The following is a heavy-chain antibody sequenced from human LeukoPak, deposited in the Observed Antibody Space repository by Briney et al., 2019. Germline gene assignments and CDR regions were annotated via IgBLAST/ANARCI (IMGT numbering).Heavy chain of an antibody. CDR3: ARSGGIVGALGDY. Sequence: PGGSLRLSCAASGFTFSSYWMHWVRQAPGKGLEWVAVISYDGSNKYYADSVKGRFTISRDNSKNTLYLQMNSLRAEDTAVYYCARSGGIVGALGDYWGQGTLVTVSS. J-gene: IGHJ4*02. CDR2: ISYDGSNK. D-gene: IGHD1-26*01. V-gene: IGHV3-30-3*01. CDR1: GFTFSSYW.